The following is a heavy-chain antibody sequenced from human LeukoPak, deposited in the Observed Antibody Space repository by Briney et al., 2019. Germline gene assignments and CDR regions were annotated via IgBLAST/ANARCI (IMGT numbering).Heavy chain of an antibody. CDR3: ARVPDYGGNSNYYYGMDV. CDR1: GYTSTGYY. Sequence: GASVKVSCKASGYTSTGYYMHWVRQAPGQGLEWMGWINPNSGGTNYAQKFQGRVTMTRDTSISTAYMELSRLRSDDTAVYYCARVPDYGGNSNYYYGMDVWGQGTTVTVSS. V-gene: IGHV1-2*02. D-gene: IGHD4-23*01. J-gene: IGHJ6*02. CDR2: INPNSGGT.